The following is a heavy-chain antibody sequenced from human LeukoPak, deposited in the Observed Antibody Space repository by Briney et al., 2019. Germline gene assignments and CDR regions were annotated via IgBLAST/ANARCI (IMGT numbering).Heavy chain of an antibody. J-gene: IGHJ4*02. Sequence: SETLSLTCAVYGGSFSGYYWSWIRQPSGKGLEWIGEINHSGSTNYNPSLKSRVTISVDTSKNQFSLKLSSVTAADTAVYYCARPELWLVNYWGQGTLVTVSS. CDR1: GGSFSGYY. D-gene: IGHD6-19*01. V-gene: IGHV4-34*01. CDR3: ARPELWLVNY. CDR2: INHSGST.